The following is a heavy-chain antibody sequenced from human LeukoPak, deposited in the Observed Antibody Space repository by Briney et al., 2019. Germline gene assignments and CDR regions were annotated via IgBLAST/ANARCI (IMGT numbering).Heavy chain of an antibody. CDR1: AYSISSGYY. J-gene: IGHJ6*03. D-gene: IGHD4-17*01. V-gene: IGHV4-38-2*02. CDR3: ARGDYGDYQKYYYYYYMDV. Sequence: SETLSLTCTVSAYSISSGYYWGWIRQPPGKGLEWIGSIYHSGSTHYNPSLTSRVTISVDTSKNQFSLKLSSVTAADTAVYYCARGDYGDYQKYYYYYYMDVWGKGTTVTVSS. CDR2: IYHSGST.